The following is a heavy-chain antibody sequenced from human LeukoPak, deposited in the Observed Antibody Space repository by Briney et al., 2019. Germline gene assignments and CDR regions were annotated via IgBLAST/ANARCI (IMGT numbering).Heavy chain of an antibody. CDR1: GYIFTSYW. V-gene: IGHV5-51*01. D-gene: IGHD2-2*01. CDR2: INPIDSDT. J-gene: IGHJ4*02. CDR3: ARRGLFSTDWYFDY. Sequence: GEALKISCKGSGYIFTSYWIGWVRQAPGKGLEWVGLINPIDSDTRNSQSFQGQVTISVDKSIDTAFLQWSSLKASDTAIYYCARRGLFSTDWYFDYWGQGTLVTVSS.